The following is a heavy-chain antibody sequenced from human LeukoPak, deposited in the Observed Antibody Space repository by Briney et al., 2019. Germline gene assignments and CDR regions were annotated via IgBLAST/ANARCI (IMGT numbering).Heavy chain of an antibody. V-gene: IGHV4-34*01. Sequence: SETLSLTCAVYGGSFSNYYWSWIRQPPGKGLEWIGEINDSGTINYNPSLMSRVTISVDKPKNQFSLKLSSVTAADTAVYYCARRWNYGRNYYIDVWGKGATVSVSS. J-gene: IGHJ6*03. D-gene: IGHD1-7*01. CDR1: GGSFSNYY. CDR2: INDSGTI. CDR3: ARRWNYGRNYYIDV.